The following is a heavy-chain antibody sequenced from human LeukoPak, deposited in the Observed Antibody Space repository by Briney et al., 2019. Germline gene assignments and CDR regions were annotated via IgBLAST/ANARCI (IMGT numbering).Heavy chain of an antibody. J-gene: IGHJ4*02. Sequence: SGGSLRLSCAASGFTFSSYSMNWVRQAPGKGLEWVGRVKRKTDGGTTDYAAPVKGRFTISRDDSKTSLYLQMNNLKTEDTAVYYCTTDTRRVVVPKWGQGTLVTVSS. V-gene: IGHV3-15*01. CDR2: VKRKTDGGTT. CDR1: GFTFSSYS. CDR3: TTDTRRVVVPK. D-gene: IGHD2-15*01.